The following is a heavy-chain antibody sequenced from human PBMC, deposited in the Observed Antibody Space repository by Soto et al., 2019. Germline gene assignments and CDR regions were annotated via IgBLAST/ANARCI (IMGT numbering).Heavy chain of an antibody. Sequence: QVQLVESGGGVVQPGRSLRLSCAASGFTFSSYGMHWVRQAPGKGLEWVAVISYDGSNKYYADSVKGRFTISRDNSKNTLYLQMHSLRAEDTAVYYCAKDGFVYSSSWYTNWFDPWGQGTLVTVSS. V-gene: IGHV3-30*18. J-gene: IGHJ5*02. D-gene: IGHD6-13*01. CDR2: ISYDGSNK. CDR1: GFTFSSYG. CDR3: AKDGFVYSSSWYTNWFDP.